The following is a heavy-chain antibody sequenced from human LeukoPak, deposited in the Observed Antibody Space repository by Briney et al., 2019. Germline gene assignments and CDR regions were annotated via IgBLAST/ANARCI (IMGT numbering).Heavy chain of an antibody. J-gene: IGHJ4*02. D-gene: IGHD3-10*01. CDR2: ISGSGGST. CDR1: GFTFSSYA. V-gene: IGHV3-23*01. Sequence: GGSLRLSCAASGFTFSSYAMSWVRQAPGKGLEWVSAISGSGGSTYYADSVKGRFTISRDNSKNTLYLQMNSLRAEDAAVYYCARVYYGHEGGWFFDYWGQGTLVTVSS. CDR3: ARVYYGHEGGWFFDY.